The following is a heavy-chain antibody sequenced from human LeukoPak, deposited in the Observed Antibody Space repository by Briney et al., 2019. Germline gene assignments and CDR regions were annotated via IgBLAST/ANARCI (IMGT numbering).Heavy chain of an antibody. D-gene: IGHD4-17*01. J-gene: IGHJ4*02. CDR2: IYSGGST. CDR3: VRGDYGDYTLFDY. Sequence: GGSLRLSCAASGFTVSSNYMSWARQAPGKGLEWVSVIYSGGSTYYADSVKGRFTISRDNSKNTLYLQMNSLRAEDTAVYYCVRGDYGDYTLFDYWGQGTLVTVSS. V-gene: IGHV3-53*01. CDR1: GFTVSSNY.